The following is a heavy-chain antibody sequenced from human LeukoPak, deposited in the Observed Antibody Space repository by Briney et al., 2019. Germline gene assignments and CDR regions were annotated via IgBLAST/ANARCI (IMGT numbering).Heavy chain of an antibody. CDR2: IYYSGST. V-gene: IGHV4-59*08. J-gene: IGHJ4*02. CDR1: GGSVSTNC. CDR3: ARHDSSGYYYYLDY. Sequence: AESLRLTCAASGGSVSTNCLSWIRQPPGKGLEWIGYIYYSGSTNYNPSLKSRVTISVDTSKNQFSLKLSSVTAADTAVFYCARHDSSGYYYYLDYWGQGTLVTVSS. D-gene: IGHD3-22*01.